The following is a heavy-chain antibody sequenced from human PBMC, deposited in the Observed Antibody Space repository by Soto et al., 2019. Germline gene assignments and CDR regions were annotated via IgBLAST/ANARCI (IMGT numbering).Heavy chain of an antibody. Sequence: QVQLQESGPGLVKPSQTLSLTCTVSGGSISSGGYYWSWIRQHPGKGLEWIGYIYYRGSTYYNPSLRSRVTISVDTSKNQFSLKLSSVTAADTAVYYCARGGCGGDCYEEEYFQHWGQGTLVTVSS. D-gene: IGHD2-21*02. CDR3: ARGGCGGDCYEEEYFQH. CDR1: GGSISSGGYY. CDR2: IYYRGST. V-gene: IGHV4-31*03. J-gene: IGHJ1*01.